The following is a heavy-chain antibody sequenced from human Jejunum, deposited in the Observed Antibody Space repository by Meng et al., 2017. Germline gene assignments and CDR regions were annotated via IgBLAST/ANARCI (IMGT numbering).Heavy chain of an antibody. V-gene: IGHV4-30-4*01. CDR1: GGSISGGDYY. Sequence: QVQLQESGPGLVKPSQNLSLPCTVSGGSISGGDYYWSWIRQPPGKGLEWIGYIHYIGSAFFHPSFKSRAAISVDTSNNQFSLKLNSVTAGDTAVYYCARERWEYYESSGFDSWGQGTLVTVSS. D-gene: IGHD3-22*01. J-gene: IGHJ4*02. CDR3: ARERWEYYESSGFDS. CDR2: IHYIGSA.